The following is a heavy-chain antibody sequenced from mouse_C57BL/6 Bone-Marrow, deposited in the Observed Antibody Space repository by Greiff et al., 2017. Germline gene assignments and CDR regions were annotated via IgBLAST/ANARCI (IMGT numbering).Heavy chain of an antibody. J-gene: IGHJ2*01. CDR1: GYTFTSYW. Sequence: LQQPGAELVKPGASVKLSCKASGYTFTSYWMHWVKQRPGQGLEWIGMIHPNSGSTNYNEKLKSKATLTVDKSSSTAYMQLSSRTSEDSAVYYCARAIYYKDYWGQGTTLTVSS. D-gene: IGHD2-1*01. V-gene: IGHV1-64*01. CDR3: ARAIYYKDY. CDR2: IHPNSGST.